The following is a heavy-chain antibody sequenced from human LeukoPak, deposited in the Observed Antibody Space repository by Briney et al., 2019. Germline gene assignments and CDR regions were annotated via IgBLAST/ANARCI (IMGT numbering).Heavy chain of an antibody. CDR2: INRNGIT. J-gene: IGHJ4*02. CDR3: GKESMSVAGTVEV. CDR1: GGSISDSY. D-gene: IGHD6-19*01. Sequence: SETLSLTCSVSGGSISDSYWGWIRQPAGSGLEWIGRINRNGITKYNPSLGSRVTMSFDPSKNQLSLTLRSVTAADTALYYCGKESMSVAGTVEVWGQGILVTVS. V-gene: IGHV4-4*07.